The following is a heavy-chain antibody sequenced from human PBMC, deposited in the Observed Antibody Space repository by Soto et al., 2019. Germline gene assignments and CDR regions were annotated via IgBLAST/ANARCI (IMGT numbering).Heavy chain of an antibody. CDR1: GGSISSYY. J-gene: IGHJ4*02. CDR3: ARSTGYDGAYFDY. CDR2: IYYSGST. D-gene: IGHD5-12*01. V-gene: IGHV4-59*01. Sequence: SETLSLTCTVSGGSISSYYWSWIRQPPGKGLEWIGYIYYSGSTNYNPSLKSRVAISVDTSKNQFSLKLSSVTAADTAVYYCARSTGYDGAYFDYWGQRTLVTVSS.